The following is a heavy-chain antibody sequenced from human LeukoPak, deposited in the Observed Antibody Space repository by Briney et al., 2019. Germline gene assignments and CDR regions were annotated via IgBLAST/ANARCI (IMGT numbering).Heavy chain of an antibody. Sequence: ASVKVSCKASGYTSTGYYMHWVRQAPGQGLEWMGWINPNSGGTNYAQKFQGRVTMTRDTSISTAYMELSRLRSDDTAVYYCARGLGYCSSTSCPPGYWGQGTLVTVSS. V-gene: IGHV1-2*02. CDR1: GYTSTGYY. D-gene: IGHD2-2*01. CDR2: INPNSGGT. CDR3: ARGLGYCSSTSCPPGY. J-gene: IGHJ4*02.